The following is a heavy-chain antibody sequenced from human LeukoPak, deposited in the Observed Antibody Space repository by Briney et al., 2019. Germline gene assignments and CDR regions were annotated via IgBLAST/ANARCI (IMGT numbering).Heavy chain of an antibody. CDR3: ARDVGGYAFDS. Sequence: GGSLRLSCVAPGSPFISYTMHWVRQAPGKGLEWVAVMSYDGSHKFHADSVKGRFTISRDNSKNTVYLQVNSLRAEDTAIYYCARDVGGYAFDSWGQGTLVTVSS. V-gene: IGHV3-30*04. D-gene: IGHD5-12*01. CDR1: GSPFISYT. J-gene: IGHJ4*02. CDR2: MSYDGSHK.